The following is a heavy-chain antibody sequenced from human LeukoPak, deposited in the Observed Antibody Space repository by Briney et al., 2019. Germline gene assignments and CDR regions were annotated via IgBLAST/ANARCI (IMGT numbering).Heavy chain of an antibody. CDR1: GGSSSGYY. D-gene: IGHD3-22*01. J-gene: IGHJ4*02. Sequence: SETLSLTCAVYGGSSSGYYWSWIRQPPGKGLEWIGEINHSGSTNYNPSLKSRVTISVDTSKNQFSLKLSSVTAADTAVYYCAREPSPYYYDSSGYLDYWGQGTLVTVSS. V-gene: IGHV4-34*01. CDR2: INHSGST. CDR3: AREPSPYYYDSSGYLDY.